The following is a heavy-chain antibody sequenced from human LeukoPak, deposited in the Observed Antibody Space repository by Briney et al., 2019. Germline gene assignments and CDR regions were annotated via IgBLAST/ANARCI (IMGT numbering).Heavy chain of an antibody. J-gene: IGHJ4*02. CDR1: AFTFSSFG. CDR2: ISYDGSNK. CDR3: AKGSPHYYGSGSYYNHFDY. V-gene: IGHV3-30*18. D-gene: IGHD3-10*01. Sequence: GGSLRLSCAASAFTFSSFGMDWVRQAPGKGLEWVAVISYDGSNKYYADSVKGRFTISRDNSKNTLYLKMNSLRAEHTVVYYCAKGSPHYYGSGSYYNHFDYWGQGTLVTVSS.